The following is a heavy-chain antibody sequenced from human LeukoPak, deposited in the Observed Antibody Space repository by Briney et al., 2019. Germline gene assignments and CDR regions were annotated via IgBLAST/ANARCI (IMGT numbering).Heavy chain of an antibody. D-gene: IGHD2-21*01. Sequence: GGSLRLPCAASGFSVSSSYMYWVHQAPGKGLEWVSFFYRGDSTYYAESVRGRFTISRDNSKNTLYLLMNSLIPEDTAVYYCAREVVSIPSYFDSWGQGTLVTVSS. CDR3: AREVVSIPSYFDS. J-gene: IGHJ4*02. CDR2: FYRGDST. V-gene: IGHV3-53*01. CDR1: GFSVSSSY.